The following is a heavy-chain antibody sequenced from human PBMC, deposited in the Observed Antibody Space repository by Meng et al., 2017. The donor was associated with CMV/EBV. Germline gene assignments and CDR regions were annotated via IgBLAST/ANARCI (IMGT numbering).Heavy chain of an antibody. CDR3: ARDKTYYYDSSGLLGG. CDR2: ISSSGSTI. Sequence: GESLKISCAASGFTFSDYYMGWIRQAPGKGLEWVSYISSSGSTIYYADSVKGRFTISRDNAKNSLYLQMNSLRAEDTAVYYCARDKTYYYDSSGLLGGWGQGTLVTVSS. CDR1: GFTFSDYY. V-gene: IGHV3-11*04. D-gene: IGHD3-22*01. J-gene: IGHJ4*02.